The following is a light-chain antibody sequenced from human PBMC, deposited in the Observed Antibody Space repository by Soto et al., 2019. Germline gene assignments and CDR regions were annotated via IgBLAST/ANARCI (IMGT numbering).Light chain of an antibody. CDR3: QQYRSWPRT. V-gene: IGKV3-15*01. CDR2: GAS. CDR1: QSVDIN. J-gene: IGKJ1*01. Sequence: EIVLTQSPATLSVSPGERVTLSCSASQSVDINLAWYQQKPGQPPRLLIYGASTRATDMSGTFSGRGSGTEFTLTISSLRPEDFAVYYCQQYRSWPRTFGQGTKVEMK.